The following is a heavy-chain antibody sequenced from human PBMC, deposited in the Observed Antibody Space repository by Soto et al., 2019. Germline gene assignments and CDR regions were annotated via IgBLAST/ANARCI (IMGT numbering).Heavy chain of an antibody. CDR2: ILPIFDTT. Sequence: QVQLVQSGAEVKKPGSSVKVSCQASGGIFSSNAISWVRQAPGQGLEWMGGILPIFDTTHYAQKFQGRVTITADEAKRTGYMEFSRLKSGDTALYFCATGGRGYSSAPRFYFEYWGQGTLVTVSS. V-gene: IGHV1-69*01. CDR3: ATGGRGYSSAPRFYFEY. CDR1: GGIFSSNA. D-gene: IGHD5-18*01. J-gene: IGHJ4*02.